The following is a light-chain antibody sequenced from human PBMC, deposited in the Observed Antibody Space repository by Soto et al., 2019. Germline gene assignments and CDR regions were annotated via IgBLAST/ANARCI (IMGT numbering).Light chain of an antibody. V-gene: IGLV2-14*03. CDR3: SSYTTSNARQIV. CDR1: SSDVGGYNY. Sequence: QSALTQPASVSGSPGQSITISCTGTSSDVGGYNYVSWYQHHPGKAPKLMIFDVSNRPSGVSNRFSGSKSGNTASLTISGLQPEDECGYYCSSYTTSNARQIVFGTGTKVTVL. J-gene: IGLJ1*01. CDR2: DVS.